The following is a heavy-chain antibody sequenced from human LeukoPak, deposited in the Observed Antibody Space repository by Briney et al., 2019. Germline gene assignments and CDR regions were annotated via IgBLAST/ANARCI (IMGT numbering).Heavy chain of an antibody. CDR2: ISYDGSNK. D-gene: IGHD3-22*01. CDR1: GFTFSSYA. Sequence: GGSLRLSCAASGFTFSSYAMHWVRQAPGKGLEWVAVISYDGSNKYYADSVKGRFTISRDNSKNTLYLQMNSLRAEDTAVYYCAKDKTYYYDSSGYHDYWGQGTLVTVSS. CDR3: AKDKTYYYDSSGYHDY. J-gene: IGHJ4*02. V-gene: IGHV3-30*04.